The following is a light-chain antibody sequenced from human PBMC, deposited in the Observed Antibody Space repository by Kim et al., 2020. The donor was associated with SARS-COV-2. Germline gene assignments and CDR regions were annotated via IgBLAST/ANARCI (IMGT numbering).Light chain of an antibody. Sequence: GHRVTISCSGSSSNSGSNYVYWYQQLPGTAPKLLIYRNNQRPSGVPDRFSGSKSGTSASLAISGLRSEDEADYYCAAWDDSLSGWVFGGGTQLTVL. J-gene: IGLJ3*02. CDR2: RNN. V-gene: IGLV1-47*01. CDR1: SSNSGSNY. CDR3: AAWDDSLSGWV.